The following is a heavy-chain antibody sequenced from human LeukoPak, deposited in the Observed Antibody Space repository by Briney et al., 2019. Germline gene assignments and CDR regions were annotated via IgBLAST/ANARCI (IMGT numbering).Heavy chain of an antibody. CDR1: GLTFTSAW. Sequence: GGSLRLSCATSGLTFTSAWLTWVRQAPGKGLEWVGRIKSKSVGETTDYAAPVKGRFTISRDDSENTLYLQMNSLKTEDTAVYYCTTHSGNDLRFWGQGTLVTVSS. CDR3: TTHSGNDLRF. D-gene: IGHD5-12*01. V-gene: IGHV3-15*01. J-gene: IGHJ4*02. CDR2: IKSKSVGETT.